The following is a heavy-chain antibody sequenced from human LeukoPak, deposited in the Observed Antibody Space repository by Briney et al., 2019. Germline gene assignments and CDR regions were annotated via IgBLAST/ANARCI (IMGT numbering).Heavy chain of an antibody. J-gene: IGHJ5*02. CDR3: VRENIVATRWFDP. CDR1: GYTFTDHF. V-gene: IGHV1-2*02. D-gene: IGHD5-12*01. CDR2: VNSNTGAT. Sequence: GASVKVSCKASGYTFTDHFLHWVRQAPGQGLEWMGWVNSNTGATQYAQKFQGRFTMTRDTSITTSYMDLSRLTSDDTAVYFCVRENIVATRWFDPWGQGTLVTVSS.